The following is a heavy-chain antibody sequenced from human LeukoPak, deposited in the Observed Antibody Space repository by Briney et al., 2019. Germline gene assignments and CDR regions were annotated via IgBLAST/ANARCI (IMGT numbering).Heavy chain of an antibody. CDR3: ARDRGWQQFDY. D-gene: IGHD5-24*01. CDR1: GFTFSSYW. Sequence: GSLRLSCAASGFTFSSYWMSWVRQAPGKGLEWVANIKQDGSEKYYVDSVKGRFTISRDNAKNSLYLELNSQRAEDTGVYFCARDRGWQQFDYWGQGTLVTVSS. CDR2: IKQDGSEK. J-gene: IGHJ4*01. V-gene: IGHV3-7*01.